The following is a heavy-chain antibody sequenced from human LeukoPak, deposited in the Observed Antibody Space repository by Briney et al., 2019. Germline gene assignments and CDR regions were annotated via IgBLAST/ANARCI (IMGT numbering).Heavy chain of an antibody. D-gene: IGHD3-10*01. CDR3: ATALGGSGSYYSWDY. V-gene: IGHV1-69*05. Sequence: ASVKVSCKASGGTFSSYAISWVRQAPGQRLEWMGRIIPIFGTANYAQKFQGRVTITTDESTSTAYMELSSLRSEDTAVYYCATALGGSGSYYSWDYWGQGTLVTVSS. CDR1: GGTFSSYA. J-gene: IGHJ4*02. CDR2: IIPIFGTA.